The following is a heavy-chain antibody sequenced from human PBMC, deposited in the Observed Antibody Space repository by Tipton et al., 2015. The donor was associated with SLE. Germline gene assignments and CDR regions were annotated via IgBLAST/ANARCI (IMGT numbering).Heavy chain of an antibody. D-gene: IGHD3-3*01. J-gene: IGHJ6*03. CDR1: GGSISSSSYY. V-gene: IGHV4-39*07. CDR2: IYYSGST. CDR3: ARGPYYDFWSGHFYYYMDV. Sequence: TLSLTCTVSGGSISSSSYYWGWIRQPPGKGLEWIGSIYYSGSTYYNPSLKSRVTISVDTSKNQFSLKLSSVTAADTAVYSCARGPYYDFWSGHFYYYMDVWGNGTTVTVSS.